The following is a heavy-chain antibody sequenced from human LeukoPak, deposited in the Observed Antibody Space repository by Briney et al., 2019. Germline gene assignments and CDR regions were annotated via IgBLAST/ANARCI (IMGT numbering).Heavy chain of an antibody. J-gene: IGHJ4*02. CDR3: ARYYYDSGGYPYYFDY. CDR1: GFIVSNNY. D-gene: IGHD3-22*01. V-gene: IGHV3-53*01. CDR2: IYSGGST. Sequence: AGSLRLSCAASGFIVSNNYMSWVRQPPGRGLEWVAVIYSGGSTYYADSVKGRFTISRDNSKNPVYLQMNSLRAEDTAVYYCARYYYDSGGYPYYFDYWGQGTLVTVSS.